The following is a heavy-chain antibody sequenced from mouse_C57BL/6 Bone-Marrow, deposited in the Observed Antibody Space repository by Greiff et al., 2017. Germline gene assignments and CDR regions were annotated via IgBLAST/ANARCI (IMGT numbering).Heavy chain of an antibody. D-gene: IGHD2-5*01. V-gene: IGHV1-74*01. Sequence: QVQLKQPGAELVKPGASVKVSCKASGYTFTSYWMHWVKQRPGQGLEWIGRIHPSDSDTNYNQKFKGKATLTVDKSSSTAYMQLSSLTSEDSAVYYCAIGNYSNYPFAYWGQGTLVTVSA. CDR2: IHPSDSDT. CDR3: AIGNYSNYPFAY. CDR1: GYTFTSYW. J-gene: IGHJ3*01.